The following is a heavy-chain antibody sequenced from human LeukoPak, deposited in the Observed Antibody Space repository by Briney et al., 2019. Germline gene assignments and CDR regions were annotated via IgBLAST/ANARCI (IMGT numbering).Heavy chain of an antibody. CDR2: ISGSGGST. D-gene: IGHD5-12*01. CDR1: GFTFSSYA. V-gene: IGHV3-23*01. J-gene: IGHJ4*02. Sequence: GGFLRLSCAASGFTFSSYAMSWVRQAPGKGLEWVSAISGSGGSTYYADSVKGRFTISRDNSKNTLYLQMNSLRAEDTAVYYCARDRYSGSVFDYWGQGTLVTVSS. CDR3: ARDRYSGSVFDY.